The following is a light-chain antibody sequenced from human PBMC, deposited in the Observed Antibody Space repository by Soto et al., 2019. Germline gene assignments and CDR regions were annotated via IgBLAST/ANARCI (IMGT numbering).Light chain of an antibody. CDR3: QQYGRSPWT. CDR1: HSLLDINDGNTY. V-gene: IGKV2-40*01. CDR2: DAS. J-gene: IGKJ1*01. Sequence: DIVMTQTPLSLPVTPGEPSSISCSSSHSLLDINDGNTYLDWYLQKPGQSPQLLIYDASSRATGIPDRFSGSGSGTDFTLTISRLEPEDFAVYYCQQYGRSPWTFGQGTKVDIK.